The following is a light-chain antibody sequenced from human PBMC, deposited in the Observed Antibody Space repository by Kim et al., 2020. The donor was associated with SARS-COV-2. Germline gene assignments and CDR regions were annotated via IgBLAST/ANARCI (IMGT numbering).Light chain of an antibody. CDR2: DAS. V-gene: IGKV3-20*01. CDR3: QQYISSPFN. J-gene: IGKJ2*01. Sequence: LSPGERAPLSCRASQSVTSNYLAWYQQKPGQAPRLLIYDASSRATGIPDRFSGSGTGTDFTLIISRLEPEDFAVYYCQQYISSPFNFGPGTKLEI. CDR1: QSVTSNY.